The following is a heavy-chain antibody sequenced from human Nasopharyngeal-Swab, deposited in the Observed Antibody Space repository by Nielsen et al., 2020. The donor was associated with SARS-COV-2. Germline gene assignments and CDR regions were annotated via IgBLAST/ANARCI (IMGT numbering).Heavy chain of an antibody. D-gene: IGHD3-22*01. CDR2: IYPGDSDT. V-gene: IGHV5-51*01. CDR3: ARSLNYYDSSGYSAPEDYFDY. J-gene: IGHJ4*02. Sequence: GGSLRLSCKGSGYSFTSYWIGWVRQMPGKGLEWMGIIYPGDSDTRYSPSFQGQVTISADKSISTAYLQWSSLKASDTAMYYCARSLNYYDSSGYSAPEDYFDYWGQGTLVTVSS. CDR1: GYSFTSYW.